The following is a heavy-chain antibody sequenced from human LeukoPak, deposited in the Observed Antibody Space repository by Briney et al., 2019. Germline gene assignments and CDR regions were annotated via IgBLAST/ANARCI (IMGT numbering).Heavy chain of an antibody. CDR1: GFTFSIYG. Sequence: GGTLRLSCAASGFTFSIYGMSWVRQAPGKGLEWVSSISGSGSITYYADSVKGRFTISRDNSKNTLYLQMNSLRAEDTAVYYCAKGLRGGWGTDAFDIWGQGTMVTVSS. D-gene: IGHD6-19*01. CDR2: ISGSGSIT. J-gene: IGHJ3*02. V-gene: IGHV3-23*01. CDR3: AKGLRGGWGTDAFDI.